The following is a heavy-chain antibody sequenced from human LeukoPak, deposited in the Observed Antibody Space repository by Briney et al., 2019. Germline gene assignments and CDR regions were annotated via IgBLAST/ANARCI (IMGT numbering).Heavy chain of an antibody. Sequence: ASVKVSCKASGYTFTGYYMHWVRQAPGQGLEWMGWVNPNSGGTNYAQKFQGRVTMTRDTSISTAYMELSRLRSDDTAVYYCARSTSSWTRSNYYYMDVWGKGTTVTVSS. CDR1: GYTFTGYY. CDR3: ARSTSSWTRSNYYYMDV. J-gene: IGHJ6*03. D-gene: IGHD2-2*01. CDR2: VNPNSGGT. V-gene: IGHV1-2*02.